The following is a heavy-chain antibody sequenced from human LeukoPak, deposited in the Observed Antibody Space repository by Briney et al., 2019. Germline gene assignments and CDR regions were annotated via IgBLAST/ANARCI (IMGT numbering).Heavy chain of an antibody. CDR3: ARVRRYYYGMDV. CDR2: MNPNSGET. J-gene: IGHJ6*02. CDR1: GYTLTDYY. Sequence: ASVKVSCKASGYTLTDYYIHWVRQGPRPGLEWMGWMNPNSGETNSAQSFQGRVTMTRETSISTAYMELSRLRFDDTAVYYCARVRRYYYGMDVWGQGTTVTVSS. V-gene: IGHV1-2*02.